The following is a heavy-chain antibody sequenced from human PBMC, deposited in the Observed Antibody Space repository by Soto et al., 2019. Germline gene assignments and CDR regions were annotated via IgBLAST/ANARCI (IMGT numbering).Heavy chain of an antibody. D-gene: IGHD3-9*01. Sequence: SETLSLTCTVSGGYISGSSYYWGWIRQPPGRGLEWIGSIYYSGSTYYNPTLKSRVTMSVDTSKNQFSLKLRSVTAAESAVYYCARISRSYHILTSYAGHAFEIWGQGTMVTVSS. CDR1: GGYISGSSYY. CDR2: IYYSGST. V-gene: IGHV4-39*01. J-gene: IGHJ3*02. CDR3: ARISRSYHILTSYAGHAFEI.